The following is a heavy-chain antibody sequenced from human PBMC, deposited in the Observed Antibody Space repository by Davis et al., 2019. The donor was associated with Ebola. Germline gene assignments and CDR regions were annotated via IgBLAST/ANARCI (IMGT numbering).Heavy chain of an antibody. D-gene: IGHD1-26*01. CDR2: INAGNGNT. V-gene: IGHV1-8*01. CDR1: GYTFRSYG. J-gene: IGHJ4*02. Sequence: AASVKVSCRASGYTFRSYGISWVRQAPGQGLEWMGWINAGNGNTKYSQKFQGRITMTRNISISTAYMELSSLRSEDTAVYYCARRVGARSGFDYWGQGSLVTVSS. CDR3: ARRVGARSGFDY.